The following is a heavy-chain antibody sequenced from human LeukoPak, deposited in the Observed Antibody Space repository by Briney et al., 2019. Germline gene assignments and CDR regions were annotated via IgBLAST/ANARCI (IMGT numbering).Heavy chain of an antibody. CDR3: ARGNYGSGNYLGPRATTVIVTDAFDI. CDR1: GFTFNYW. Sequence: GGSLRLSCVASGFTFNYWMSWVRQAPGKGREWVSYISSSGSTIYYADSVKGRFTISRDNAKNTLYLQMNSLRAEDTAVYYCARGNYGSGNYLGPRATTVIVTDAFDIWGQGTMVTVSS. V-gene: IGHV3-11*04. CDR2: ISSSGSTI. D-gene: IGHD3-10*01. J-gene: IGHJ3*02.